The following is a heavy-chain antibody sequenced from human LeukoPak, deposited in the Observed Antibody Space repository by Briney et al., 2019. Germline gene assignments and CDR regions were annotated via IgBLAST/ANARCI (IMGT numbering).Heavy chain of an antibody. CDR2: ISWNSGSI. CDR1: GFTFDDYA. Sequence: PGRSLRLSCAASGFTFDDYAMHWVRQAPGKGLEWVSGISWNSGSIGYADSVKGRFTISRDNAKNSLYLQMNSLRAEDTAVYYCARLYGDYLNWFDPWGQGTLVTVSS. D-gene: IGHD4-17*01. J-gene: IGHJ5*02. V-gene: IGHV3-9*01. CDR3: ARLYGDYLNWFDP.